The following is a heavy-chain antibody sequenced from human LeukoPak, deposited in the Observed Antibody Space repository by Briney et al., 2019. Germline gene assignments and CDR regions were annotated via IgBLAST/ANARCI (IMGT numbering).Heavy chain of an antibody. CDR2: IYYSGST. D-gene: IGHD4-17*01. CDR3: ARSYGDYITGAYAFDV. J-gene: IGHJ3*01. V-gene: IGHV4-59*08. CDR1: GGSISSYY. Sequence: PSETLSLTCTVSGGSISSYYWSWIRQPPEKGLEWIGYIYYSGSTNYNPSLKSRLTISVDTSKNQFSLKLSSVTAADTAVYYCARSYGDYITGAYAFDVWGQGTMVTVSS.